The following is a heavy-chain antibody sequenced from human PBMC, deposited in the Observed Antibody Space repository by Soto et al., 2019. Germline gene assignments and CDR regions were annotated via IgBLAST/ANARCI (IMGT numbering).Heavy chain of an antibody. J-gene: IGHJ6*02. D-gene: IGHD3-16*01. Sequence: SETLSLTCTVSGGSISSYYWSWIRQPPGKGLEWIGYIYYSGSTNYNPSLRSRVTISVDTSKNQFSLKLSSVTAADTAVYYCARDRGQGDLRHYYGMDVWGQGTTVTVSS. V-gene: IGHV4-59*01. CDR3: ARDRGQGDLRHYYGMDV. CDR2: IYYSGST. CDR1: GGSISSYY.